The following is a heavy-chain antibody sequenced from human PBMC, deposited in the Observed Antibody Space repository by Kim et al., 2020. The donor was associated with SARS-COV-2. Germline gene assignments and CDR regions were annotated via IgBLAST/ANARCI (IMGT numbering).Heavy chain of an antibody. CDR3: ARGEGNRVGATLSWFDP. V-gene: IGHV1-3*01. CDR1: GYTFTSYA. D-gene: IGHD1-26*01. CDR2: INAGNGNT. J-gene: IGHJ5*02. Sequence: ASVKVSCKASGYTFTSYAMHWVRQAPGQRLEWMGWINAGNGNTKYSQKFQGRVTITRDTSASTAYMELSSLRSEDTAVYYCARGEGNRVGATLSWFDPWGQGTLVTVSS.